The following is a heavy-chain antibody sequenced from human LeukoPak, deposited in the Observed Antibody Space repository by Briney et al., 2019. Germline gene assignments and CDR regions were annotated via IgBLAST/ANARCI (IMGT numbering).Heavy chain of an antibody. Sequence: GGSLRLSCAASGFTVSSNDMSWVRQAPGKGLEWVSVIYSGGSTYYADSVKGRFTISRDNSKNTLYLQMNSLRAEDTAVYYCARDHCSGGSCYSNDAFDIWGQGTMVTVSS. CDR1: GFTVSSND. V-gene: IGHV3-53*01. CDR2: IYSGGST. D-gene: IGHD2-15*01. J-gene: IGHJ3*02. CDR3: ARDHCSGGSCYSNDAFDI.